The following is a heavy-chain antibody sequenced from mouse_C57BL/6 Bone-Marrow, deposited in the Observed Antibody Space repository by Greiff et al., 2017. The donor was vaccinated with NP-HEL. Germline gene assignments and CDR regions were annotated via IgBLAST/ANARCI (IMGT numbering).Heavy chain of an antibody. D-gene: IGHD2-4*01. CDR2: IRSKSNNYAT. CDR3: GGYDYDGGYAMDY. Sequence: EVMLVESGGGLVQPKGSLKLSCAASGFSFNTYAMNWVRQAPGKGLEWVARIRSKSNNYATYYADSVKDRFTISRDDSESMRYLKMNNLKTEDTAMYYCGGYDYDGGYAMDYWGQGTSVTVSS. V-gene: IGHV10-1*01. J-gene: IGHJ4*01. CDR1: GFSFNTYA.